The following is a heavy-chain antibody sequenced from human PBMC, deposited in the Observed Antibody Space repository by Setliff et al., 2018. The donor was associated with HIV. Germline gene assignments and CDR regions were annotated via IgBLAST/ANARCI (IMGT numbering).Heavy chain of an antibody. CDR2: ISAYNDNT. V-gene: IGHV1-18*01. J-gene: IGHJ4*02. CDR3: ARDLGYCTSTSCYGVFDY. CDR1: GYTFSTYG. D-gene: IGHD2-2*01. Sequence: GPSVKVSCKASGYTFSTYGISWVRQAPGQGLEWMGWISAYNDNTNYAQKVQGRVTMTTDTSTSTAYMVLRSLRSDDTAVYYCARDLGYCTSTSCYGVFDYWGQGTLVTVSS.